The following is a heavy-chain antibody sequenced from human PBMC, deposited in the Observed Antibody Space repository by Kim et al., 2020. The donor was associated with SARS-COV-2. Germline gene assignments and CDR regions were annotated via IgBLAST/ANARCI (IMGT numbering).Heavy chain of an antibody. J-gene: IGHJ6*02. CDR2: IGTAGDT. CDR1: GFTFSSYD. V-gene: IGHV3-13*04. D-gene: IGHD1-26*01. CDR3: ARAVSGSYFPAYYYYGMDA. Sequence: GGSLRLSCAASGFTFSSYDMHWVRQATGKGLEWVSTIGTAGDTYYPGSVKGRFTISRENAKNSLYLQMNSLRAGDTAVYYCARAVSGSYFPAYYYYGMDAWGQGTTVTVSS.